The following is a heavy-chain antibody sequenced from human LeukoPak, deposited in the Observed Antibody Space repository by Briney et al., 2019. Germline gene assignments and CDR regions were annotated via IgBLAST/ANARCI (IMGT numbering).Heavy chain of an antibody. CDR3: ARISSPGYFDY. J-gene: IGHJ4*02. V-gene: IGHV3-7*01. D-gene: IGHD6-13*01. CDR1: GFTFTNHW. Sequence: PGGSRRLSCAASGFTFTNHWMTWVRQAPGKGLEWMAYIRQDGSDKYYVDSVKGRFTISRDNAKNSLYLQLSSLRAEDTAVYYCARISSPGYFDYWGQGTLVTVSS. CDR2: IRQDGSDK.